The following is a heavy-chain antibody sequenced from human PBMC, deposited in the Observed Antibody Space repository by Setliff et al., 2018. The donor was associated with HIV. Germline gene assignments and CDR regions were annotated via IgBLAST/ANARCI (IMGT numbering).Heavy chain of an antibody. CDR3: AREWLGYGAYGFDI. Sequence: PGGFPETLLVTVSQVSVSNNYMSWVRRAPGKGLEWVSVIYSGGLTYYADSVKGRFTISRDNSKNTVYLQMNSLRAEDTAMYYCAREWLGYGAYGFDIWGRGTMVTVSS. CDR2: IYSGGLT. J-gene: IGHJ3*02. V-gene: IGHV3-53*01. D-gene: IGHD3-10*01. CDR1: QVSVSNNY.